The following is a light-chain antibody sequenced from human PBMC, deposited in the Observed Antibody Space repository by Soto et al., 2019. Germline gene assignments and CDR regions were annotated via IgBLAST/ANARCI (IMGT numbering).Light chain of an antibody. V-gene: IGLV1-51*01. CDR1: SSNIGNNY. J-gene: IGLJ3*02. Sequence: QSVLTQPPSVSAAPGHKVTISCSGSSSNIGNNYVSWYQQLPGTAPKLLIYDNDTRPSGIPDRLCVSKSGSSDTLGITGLQTGDEPDYYCGTRDSGLSAGVFGGGTKLTVL. CDR3: GTRDSGLSAGV. CDR2: DND.